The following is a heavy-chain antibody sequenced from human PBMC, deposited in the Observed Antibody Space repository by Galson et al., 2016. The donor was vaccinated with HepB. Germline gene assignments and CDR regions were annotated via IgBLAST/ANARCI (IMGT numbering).Heavy chain of an antibody. CDR2: IYLGDVDI. CDR1: GYKFANYW. Sequence: QSGAEVKKPGESLKITCKGSGYKFANYWIGWVRQMPGKGLEWMGIIYLGDVDIKYSRSFQGLVTSSVDKSTSTFYLQWSSLTASDTAMYYRARHTFHFDYWGQGTQVTVSS. V-gene: IGHV5-51*01. J-gene: IGHJ4*02. CDR3: ARHTFHFDY.